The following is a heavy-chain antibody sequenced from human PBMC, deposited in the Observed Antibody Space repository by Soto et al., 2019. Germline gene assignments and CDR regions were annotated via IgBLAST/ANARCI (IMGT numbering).Heavy chain of an antibody. Sequence: QGQLVQSGPEVRKPGASVKVSCKASGYIFSRYGISWGRQAPGQGLEWMAWISGYNGNTKFGERVQGRVNVTTDTSASTAYMEVRSLRSEDTAVYYCAREPAADRNYYGRDVWGQWTTVIVSS. V-gene: IGHV1-18*04. CDR1: GYIFSRYG. CDR3: AREPAADRNYYGRDV. D-gene: IGHD6-13*01. J-gene: IGHJ6*02. CDR2: ISGYNGNT.